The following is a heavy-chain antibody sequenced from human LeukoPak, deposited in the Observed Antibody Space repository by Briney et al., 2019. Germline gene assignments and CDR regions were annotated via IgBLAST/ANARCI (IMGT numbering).Heavy chain of an antibody. D-gene: IGHD2-15*01. V-gene: IGHV3-23*01. CDR2: IYGNGREI. CDR1: GFTFSAAP. CDR3: ATVKRDCSGGTCYSYDY. Sequence: GGSLRLSCAASGFTFSAAPMIWVRQVSGKGLEWVSVIYGNGREIHYADSVRGRFTISRDNSKNTVFLQMNSLRADDTAVYYCATVKRDCSGGTCYSYDYWGQGTLVTVSS. J-gene: IGHJ4*02.